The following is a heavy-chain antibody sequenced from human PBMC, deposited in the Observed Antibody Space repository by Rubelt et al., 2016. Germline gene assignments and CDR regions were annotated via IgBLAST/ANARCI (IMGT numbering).Heavy chain of an antibody. D-gene: IGHD3-16*01. V-gene: IGHV4-34*01. Sequence: QVQLQQWGAGLLKPSETLSLTCAVYGGSFSGYYWSWIRQPPGKGLEWIGEINHSGSTNYNPSLKSRVTISVDTSKNQFSLKLSSVTAADTAVYYRAREGGLEGGYWGQGTLVTVSS. CDR3: AREGGLEGGY. CDR2: INHSGST. CDR1: GGSFSGYY. J-gene: IGHJ4*02.